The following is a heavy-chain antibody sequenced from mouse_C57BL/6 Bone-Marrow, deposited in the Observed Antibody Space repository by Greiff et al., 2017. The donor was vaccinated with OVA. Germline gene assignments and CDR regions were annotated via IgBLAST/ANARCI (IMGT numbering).Heavy chain of an antibody. CDR1: GYTFTSYW. Sequence: QVQLQQPGAELVRPGSSVKLSCKASGYTFTSYWMDWVKQRPGQGLEWIGNIYPSDSETHYNQKFKDKATLTVDKSSSSAYMQLSSLTSEASAFYYCARRTWPYFGYWGQGTTLTVSS. V-gene: IGHV1-61*01. CDR2: IYPSDSET. CDR3: ARRTWPYFGY. J-gene: IGHJ2*01.